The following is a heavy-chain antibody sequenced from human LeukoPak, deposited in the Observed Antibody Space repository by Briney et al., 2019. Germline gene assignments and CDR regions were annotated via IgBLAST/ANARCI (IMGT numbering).Heavy chain of an antibody. D-gene: IGHD3-16*01. CDR1: GGTFSNSG. V-gene: IGHV1-69*04. Sequence: ASVKVSCKPSGGTFSNSGFSWVRQAPGQGLEWMGRIVPILGIPNYAQKFQGRVTITADKSTNTAYIELSSLRSDDTAMYYCARDFTDDAFDIWGQGTMVTVS. CDR3: ARDFTDDAFDI. J-gene: IGHJ3*02. CDR2: IVPILGIP.